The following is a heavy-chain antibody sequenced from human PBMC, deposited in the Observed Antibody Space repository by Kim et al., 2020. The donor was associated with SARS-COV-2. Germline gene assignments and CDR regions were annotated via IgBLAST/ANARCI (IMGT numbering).Heavy chain of an antibody. CDR1: GGSISSGGYY. CDR3: ARGPLRITMIVVVTHWYFDL. CDR2: IYYSGST. V-gene: IGHV4-31*03. J-gene: IGHJ2*01. Sequence: SETLSLTCTVSGGSISSGGYYWSWIRQHPGKGLECIGYIYYSGSTYYNPSLKSRVTISVDTSKNQFSLKLSSVTAADTAVYYCARGPLRITMIVVVTHWYFDLWGRGTLVTVSS. D-gene: IGHD3-22*01.